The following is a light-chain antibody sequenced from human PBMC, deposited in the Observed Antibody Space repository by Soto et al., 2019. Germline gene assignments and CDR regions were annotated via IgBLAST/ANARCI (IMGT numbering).Light chain of an antibody. V-gene: IGKV3-15*01. J-gene: IGKJ5*01. CDR2: GAF. CDR1: QSVRSN. Sequence: EIVVTQSPATLSVSPGERVTLSCRASQSVRSNLAWYQQKPGQAPRLLVYGAFPRATGIPARFSGSGSGTEFTLTISSQQSEDFAVENGQQDNDWPFAFRQGTRLEIK. CDR3: QQDNDWPFA.